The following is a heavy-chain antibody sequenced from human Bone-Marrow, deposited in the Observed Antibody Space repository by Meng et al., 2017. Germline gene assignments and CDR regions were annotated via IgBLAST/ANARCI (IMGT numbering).Heavy chain of an antibody. CDR2: INPNSGGT. J-gene: IGHJ6*02. Sequence: ASVKVSCKASGYTFTGYYMHWVRQAPGQGLEWMGWINPNSGGTNYAQKFQGRVTMTRDTSISTAYMELSRLRSDDTAVYYCARDPYCSGGSGHSDDYYYYYGMDVWGQGTTVTVSS. V-gene: IGHV1-2*02. D-gene: IGHD2-15*01. CDR1: GYTFTGYY. CDR3: ARDPYCSGGSGHSDDYYYYYGMDV.